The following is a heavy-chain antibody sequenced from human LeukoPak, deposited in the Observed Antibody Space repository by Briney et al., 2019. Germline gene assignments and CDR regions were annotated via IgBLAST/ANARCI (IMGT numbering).Heavy chain of an antibody. CDR3: AREIGSSWYYFDY. CDR2: ISSSSSYI. V-gene: IGHV3-21*01. CDR1: GFTFSSYS. Sequence: PGGSLRLSCAASGFTFSSYSMYWVRQAPGKGLEWVASISSSSSYIYYADSVKGRFTISRDNAKNSLYLQMNSLRAEDTAVYYCAREIGSSWYYFDYWGQGTLVTVSS. J-gene: IGHJ4*02. D-gene: IGHD6-13*01.